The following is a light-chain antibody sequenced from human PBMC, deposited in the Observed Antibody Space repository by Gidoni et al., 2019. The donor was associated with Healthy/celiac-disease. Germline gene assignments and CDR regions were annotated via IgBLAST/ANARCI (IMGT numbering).Light chain of an antibody. V-gene: IGKV3-11*01. J-gene: IGKJ4*01. Sequence: IVLTQSPTTLSLSPGERATLSCRASQSVSSYLAWYQQQPGQAPRLLIYDASNRATVIPARFSGSGSGTDFTLTISSLEPEDFAVYYWQQRSNWPPLTFGGGTKVEIK. CDR1: QSVSSY. CDR2: DAS. CDR3: QQRSNWPPLT.